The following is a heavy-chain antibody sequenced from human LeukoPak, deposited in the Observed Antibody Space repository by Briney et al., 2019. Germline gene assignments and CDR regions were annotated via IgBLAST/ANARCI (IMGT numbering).Heavy chain of an antibody. J-gene: IGHJ5*02. V-gene: IGHV5-51*01. CDR2: IYPGDSDT. CDR3: ARLGGYCSSTSCYPDVNWFDP. CDR1: GYSFTSYW. Sequence: HGESLKISCKGSGYSFTSYWIGWVRQMPGKGLEWMGIIYPGDSDTRYSPSFQGQVTISADKSISTAYLQWSSLKASDTAMYYCARLGGYCSSTSCYPDVNWFDPWGQGTLVTVSS. D-gene: IGHD2-2*01.